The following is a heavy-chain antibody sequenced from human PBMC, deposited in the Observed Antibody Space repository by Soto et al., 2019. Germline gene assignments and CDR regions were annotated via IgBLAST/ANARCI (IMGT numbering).Heavy chain of an antibody. V-gene: IGHV3-30-3*01. CDR1: GFTFSSYS. Sequence: QVQLVESGGGVVQPGRSLRLSCAASGFTFSSYSMHWVRQAPGKGLEWVAVISYDGSKKYYADSVKGRSTISRDNSKNTLYLQMSSLRVEDTAVYYCAREYDSKDDAFDYWGQGTLVTVSS. J-gene: IGHJ4*02. CDR2: ISYDGSKK. CDR3: AREYDSKDDAFDY. D-gene: IGHD3-22*01.